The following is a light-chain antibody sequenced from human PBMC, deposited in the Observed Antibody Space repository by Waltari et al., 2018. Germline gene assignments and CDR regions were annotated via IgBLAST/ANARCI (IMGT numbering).Light chain of an antibody. J-gene: IGLJ3*02. CDR2: SDT. CDR3: QVWDSNNDHAFWV. V-gene: IGLV3-21*04. CDR1: NIGIRS. Sequence: SYVLTQPPSESVAPGETASIACGGNNIGIRSVHWYQQKPGQAPVLVIYSDTDRPSGIPERFSGSNSGNTATLTISRVEAGDEADYYCQVWDSNNDHAFWVFGGGTNLTVL.